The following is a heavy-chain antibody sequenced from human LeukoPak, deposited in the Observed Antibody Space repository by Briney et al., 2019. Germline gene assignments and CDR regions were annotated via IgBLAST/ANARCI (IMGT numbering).Heavy chain of an antibody. J-gene: IGHJ4*01. V-gene: IGHV3-23*01. CDR2: IGVDGGPA. Sequence: PGESLTLSCVTSGFTFNNYAKSWARQAQRQGPELVSSIGVDGGPASYADSVRGRFTISRDNSKITLYLQMNSLRAEDTSQYLCAKAVTLTSYFYRWGQGTQVTAAS. CDR3: AKAVTLTSYFYR. D-gene: IGHD6-19*01. CDR1: GFTFNNYA.